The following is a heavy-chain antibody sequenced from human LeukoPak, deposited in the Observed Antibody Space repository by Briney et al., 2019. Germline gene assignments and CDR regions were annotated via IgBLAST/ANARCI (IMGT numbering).Heavy chain of an antibody. Sequence: GGSLRLSCAASGFIFSNYWMSWARQAPGKGLEWVANIKPDGSEKHHVESVKGRFTISRDNAKNSLDLQMNSLRGEDTAVYYCARDLGWLQFDYWGQGTLVTVSS. D-gene: IGHD5-24*01. CDR1: GFIFSNYW. CDR3: ARDLGWLQFDY. J-gene: IGHJ4*02. CDR2: IKPDGSEK. V-gene: IGHV3-7*04.